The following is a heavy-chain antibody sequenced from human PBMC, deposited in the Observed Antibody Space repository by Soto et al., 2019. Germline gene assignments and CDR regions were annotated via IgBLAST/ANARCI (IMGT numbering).Heavy chain of an antibody. CDR3: ATESNSRELLIRPHFDS. Sequence: SVKVSCKASGFTFTSSAVQWVRQARGQRLEWIGWIVVGSGNTNYAQKFQERVTITRDMSTSTAYMELSNLRSDDTAVYYCATESNSRELLIRPHFDSWGRGTLVTVSS. CDR1: GFTFTSSA. D-gene: IGHD3-10*01. J-gene: IGHJ4*02. V-gene: IGHV1-58*01. CDR2: IVVGSGNT.